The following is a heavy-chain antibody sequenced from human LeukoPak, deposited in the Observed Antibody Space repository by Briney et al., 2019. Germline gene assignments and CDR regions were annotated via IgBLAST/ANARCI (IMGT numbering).Heavy chain of an antibody. CDR1: GYTFTSYD. CDR3: ARGAGGTSGSYYVWLQWFDP. J-gene: IGHJ5*02. Sequence: ASVKVSCKASGYTFTSYDINWVRQATGQGLEWMGWMNPNSGNTGYAQKFQGRVTMTRNTSISTAYMELSSLRSEDTAVYYCARGAGGTSGSYYVWLQWFDPWGQGTLVTVSS. CDR2: MNPNSGNT. D-gene: IGHD1-26*01. V-gene: IGHV1-8*01.